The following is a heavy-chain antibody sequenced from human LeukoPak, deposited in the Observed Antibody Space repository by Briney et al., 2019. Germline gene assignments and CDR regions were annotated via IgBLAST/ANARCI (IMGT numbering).Heavy chain of an antibody. V-gene: IGHV3-7*01. CDR2: INQDGSAK. Sequence: GGSLRLACTTSGFTFGDYAMSWVRQAPGKGLEWVANINQDGSAKYYVDSVKGRFTISRDNAKNSLYLQMNSLRAEDTAVYYCTPASLVYWGQGTLVTVSS. CDR3: TPASLVY. D-gene: IGHD6-6*01. J-gene: IGHJ4*02. CDR1: GFTFGDYA.